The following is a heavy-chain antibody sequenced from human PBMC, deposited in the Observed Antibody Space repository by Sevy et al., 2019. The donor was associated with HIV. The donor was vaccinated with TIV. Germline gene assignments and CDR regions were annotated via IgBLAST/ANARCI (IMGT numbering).Heavy chain of an antibody. Sequence: GGSLRLSCAASGFTFSTRAIHWVRQAPGKGLEWVAVISNDGSNTYYAGSVKGRFTISRDNSQNTLSLQMNSLRAEDTAVYYCARDVATTLVLGSIFDYWGQGTLVTVSS. CDR2: ISNDGSNT. CDR1: GFTFSTRA. V-gene: IGHV3-30-3*01. J-gene: IGHJ4*02. CDR3: ARDVATTLVLGSIFDY. D-gene: IGHD4-17*01.